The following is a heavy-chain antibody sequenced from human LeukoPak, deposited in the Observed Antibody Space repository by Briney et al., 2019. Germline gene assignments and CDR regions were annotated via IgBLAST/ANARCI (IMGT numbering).Heavy chain of an antibody. V-gene: IGHV4-59*12. CDR2: IYYSGST. CDR3: AREDEYYGSGSYYNQAGH. CDR1: GGSISSYY. D-gene: IGHD3-10*01. J-gene: IGHJ1*01. Sequence: PSETLSLTCTVSGGSISSYYWSWIRQPPGKGLEWIGYIYYSGSTSYNPSLKSRVTISVDTSKNQFSLKLSSVTAADTAVYYCAREDEYYGSGSYYNQAGHWGQGTLVTVSS.